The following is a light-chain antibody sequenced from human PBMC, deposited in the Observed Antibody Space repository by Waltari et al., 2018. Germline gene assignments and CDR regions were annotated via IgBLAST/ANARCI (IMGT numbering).Light chain of an antibody. J-gene: IGKJ3*01. CDR3: QQYGSSPFT. V-gene: IGKV3-20*01. Sequence: EIVLTQSPGTLSLSPGERATLSCRASQSVSSSYLALYQQKPGQAPRLLIYDASSRATDIPDRFSGSGSGTDFTLTISRLEPEDFAVYYCQQYGSSPFTFGPGTKVDIK. CDR2: DAS. CDR1: QSVSSSY.